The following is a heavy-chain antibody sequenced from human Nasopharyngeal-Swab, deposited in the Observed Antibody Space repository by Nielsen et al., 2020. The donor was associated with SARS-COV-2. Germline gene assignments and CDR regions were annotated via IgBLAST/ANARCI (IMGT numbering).Heavy chain of an antibody. V-gene: IGHV7-4-1*02. CDR2: INTNTGNA. Sequence: ASVKVSCKASGYTFTSYAVNWVRQAPGQGLEWMGWINTNTGNANYAHGFTGRFVFSLDTSVTTAYVEIISLEASDTAMYYCARSAYYLSGTYREHIDIWGQGTMVTVSS. D-gene: IGHD3-10*01. CDR1: GYTFTSYA. J-gene: IGHJ3*02. CDR3: ARSAYYLSGTYREHIDI.